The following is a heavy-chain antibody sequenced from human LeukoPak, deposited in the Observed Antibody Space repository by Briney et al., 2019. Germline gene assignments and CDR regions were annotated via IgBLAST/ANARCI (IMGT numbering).Heavy chain of an antibody. CDR2: IYYSGNT. J-gene: IGHJ4*02. CDR3: ARQTGSGLFILP. Sequence: SETLSLTCTVSGVSISSSNSYWGWIRQPPGKGLEGIGSIYYSGNTYYNASLKSQVSISIDTSKNQFSLRLTSVTAADTAVYYCARQTGSGLFILPGGQGTLVTVSS. D-gene: IGHD3/OR15-3a*01. V-gene: IGHV4-39*01. CDR1: GVSISSSNSY.